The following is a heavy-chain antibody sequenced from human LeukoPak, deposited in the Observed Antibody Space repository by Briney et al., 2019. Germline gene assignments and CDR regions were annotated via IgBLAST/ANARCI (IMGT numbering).Heavy chain of an antibody. CDR1: GFTVSSNY. D-gene: IGHD2-8*01. J-gene: IGHJ3*02. CDR3: ARDGGSDMVDAFDI. CDR2: IYHSGST. V-gene: IGHV4-4*02. Sequence: KSGGSLRLSCAASGFTVSSNYMSWVRQPPGKGLEWIGEIYHSGSTNYNPSLKSRVTISVDKSKNQFSLKLSSVTAADTAVYYCARDGGSDMVDAFDIWGQGTMVTVSS.